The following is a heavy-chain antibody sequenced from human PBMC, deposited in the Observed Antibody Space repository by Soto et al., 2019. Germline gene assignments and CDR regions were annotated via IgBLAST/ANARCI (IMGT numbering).Heavy chain of an antibody. CDR3: ARSYCGDDCALDH. J-gene: IGHJ4*02. CDR2: ISKDGNSK. V-gene: IGHV3-30-3*01. D-gene: IGHD2-21*02. Sequence: GGSLRLSCAASGFIFSNSVIHWVRQAPGKGLEWVAVISKDGNSKHYADSVKGRFTISRDNSKSTVYVQMNSLRTEDTAVYYCARSYCGDDCALDHWGQGTLVTVSS. CDR1: GFIFSNSV.